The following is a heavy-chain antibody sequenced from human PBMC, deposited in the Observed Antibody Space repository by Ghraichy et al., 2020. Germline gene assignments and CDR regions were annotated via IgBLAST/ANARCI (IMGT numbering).Heavy chain of an antibody. CDR2: ISGSGDST. D-gene: IGHD6-13*01. CDR3: AKDVRSSSSWYGPGDFQH. J-gene: IGHJ1*01. Sequence: GGSLRLSCAASGFTFSTYAMSWVRQAPGKGLEWVSAISGSGDSTYYADFVKGRFTISRDNFKSTLYLQMNSLRAEDTAVYYCAKDVRSSSSWYGPGDFQHWGQGTLVTVSS. V-gene: IGHV3-23*01. CDR1: GFTFSTYA.